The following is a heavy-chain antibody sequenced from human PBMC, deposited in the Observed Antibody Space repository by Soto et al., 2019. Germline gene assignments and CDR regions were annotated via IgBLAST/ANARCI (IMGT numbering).Heavy chain of an antibody. Sequence: SETLSLTCTVSGGSITNYYWSWIRQPPGKGLEWIGYIFYRGSINYNPSLKSRVTISLDTSKNQFSLKLSSVTAADTAVHYCARGDQWELLGYWGQGTLVTVSS. V-gene: IGHV4-59*01. CDR3: ARGDQWELLGY. CDR2: IFYRGSI. J-gene: IGHJ4*02. D-gene: IGHD1-26*01. CDR1: GGSITNYY.